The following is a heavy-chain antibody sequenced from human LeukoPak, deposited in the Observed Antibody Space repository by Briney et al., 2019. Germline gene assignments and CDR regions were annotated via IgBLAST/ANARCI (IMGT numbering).Heavy chain of an antibody. D-gene: IGHD1-26*01. CDR1: GYSFTSYW. V-gene: IGHV5-10-1*01. Sequence: GESLQISCQGSGYSFTSYWISWVRQMPGKGLEWMGRIDPSDSYTNYSPSFQGHVTISADKSISTAYLQWSSLKASDTAMYYCARHRRKWELPDYWGQGTLVTVSS. CDR2: IDPSDSYT. CDR3: ARHRRKWELPDY. J-gene: IGHJ4*02.